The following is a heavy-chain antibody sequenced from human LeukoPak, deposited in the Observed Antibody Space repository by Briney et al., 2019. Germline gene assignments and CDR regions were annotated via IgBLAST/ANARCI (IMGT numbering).Heavy chain of an antibody. CDR1: GYSFTSYW. D-gene: IGHD3-22*01. J-gene: IGHJ2*01. V-gene: IGHV5-51*01. CDR2: IYPGDSDT. CDR3: ARTGDSSGYSWYFDL. Sequence: GESLKISCKRSGYSFTSYWIGWVRQMPGKGLEWMGIIYPGDSDTRYSPSFQGQVTISADKSISTAYLQWSSLKASDTAMYYCARTGDSSGYSWYFDLWGRGTLVTVSS.